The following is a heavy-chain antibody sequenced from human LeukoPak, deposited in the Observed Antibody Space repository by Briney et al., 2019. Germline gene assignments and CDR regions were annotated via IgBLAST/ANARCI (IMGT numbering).Heavy chain of an antibody. D-gene: IGHD4-17*01. CDR2: IYHSGST. V-gene: IGHV4-38-2*02. Sequence: ETLSLTCTVSGYSISSGYYWGWIRQPPGKGLEWIGSIYHSGSTYYNPSLKSRVTISVDTSKNQFSLKLSSVTAADTAVYYCARGGCGDYYFDYWGQGTLVTVSS. CDR1: GYSISSGYY. CDR3: ARGGCGDYYFDY. J-gene: IGHJ4*02.